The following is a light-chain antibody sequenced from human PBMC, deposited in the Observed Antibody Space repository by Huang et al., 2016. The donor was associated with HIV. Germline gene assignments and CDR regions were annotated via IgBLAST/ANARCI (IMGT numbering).Light chain of an antibody. Sequence: EIVMTQSPATLSVSPGERATLSCRASQSVSSNLAWYQQKPGQAPRLLIYGASTRGTGIPARFSGSGSGTEFTLTISSLQSEDFAVYYCQQYNNWPPPYTFGQGTKLEIK. CDR2: GAS. V-gene: IGKV3-15*01. CDR1: QSVSSN. CDR3: QQYNNWPPPYT. J-gene: IGKJ2*01.